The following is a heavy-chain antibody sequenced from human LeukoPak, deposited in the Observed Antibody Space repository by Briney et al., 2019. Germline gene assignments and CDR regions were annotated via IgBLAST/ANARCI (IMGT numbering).Heavy chain of an antibody. Sequence: ASVKVSCKASGYTFTGYYMHWVRQAPGQGLEWTGWINPNSGGTNYAQKFQGRVTMTRDTSISTAYMELSRLRSDDTAVYYCARDQYYYDSSGLDDAFDIWGQGTMVTVSS. D-gene: IGHD3-22*01. CDR1: GYTFTGYY. J-gene: IGHJ3*02. CDR2: INPNSGGT. CDR3: ARDQYYYDSSGLDDAFDI. V-gene: IGHV1-2*02.